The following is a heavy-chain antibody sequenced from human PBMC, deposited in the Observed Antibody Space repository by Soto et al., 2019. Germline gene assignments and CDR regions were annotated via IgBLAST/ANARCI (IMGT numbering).Heavy chain of an antibody. D-gene: IGHD6-19*01. CDR1: GYIFSDYG. CDR2: ISYDGNNR. Sequence: QVQLVESGGGVVQPGMSLRLSCAASGYIFSDYGMHWVRQAPGKGLEWVALISYDGNNRHYAESVKGRFTISRDNSKNTLYVQMNSLGAEDRAMYYCARDRLRAGAGTRGFLDSWGQGALVTVSS. CDR3: ARDRLRAGAGTRGFLDS. J-gene: IGHJ4*02. V-gene: IGHV3-30*03.